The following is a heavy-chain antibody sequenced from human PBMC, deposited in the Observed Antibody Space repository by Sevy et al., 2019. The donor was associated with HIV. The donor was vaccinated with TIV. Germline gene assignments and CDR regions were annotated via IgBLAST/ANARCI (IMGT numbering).Heavy chain of an antibody. D-gene: IGHD2-21*01. CDR1: GFTFSSNW. CDR3: ARSQQVTMLVVIGGLYFDL. Sequence: GGSLRLSCVASGFTFSSNWMTWVRQAPGKGLEWVANVKQDMSEKYYADSVKGRLTISKDNAKNSLYLQMNSLRAEDTAVYYCARSQQVTMLVVIGGLYFDLWGQGTLVTVSS. CDR2: VKQDMSEK. V-gene: IGHV3-7*01. J-gene: IGHJ4*02.